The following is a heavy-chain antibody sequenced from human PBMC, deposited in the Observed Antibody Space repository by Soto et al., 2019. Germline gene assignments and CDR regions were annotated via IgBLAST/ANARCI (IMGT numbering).Heavy chain of an antibody. D-gene: IGHD2-21*02. J-gene: IGHJ4*02. V-gene: IGHV1-46*01. CDR1: GYTFTSYY. Sequence: ASVKVSCKASGYTFTSYYMHWVRQAPGQGLEWMGIINPSGGSTSYAQKFQGRVTMTRDTSTSTVYMELSSLRSEDTAVYYCARGYIVVVTAIINIDYWGEGTLVTVSS. CDR3: ARGYIVVVTAIINIDY. CDR2: INPSGGST.